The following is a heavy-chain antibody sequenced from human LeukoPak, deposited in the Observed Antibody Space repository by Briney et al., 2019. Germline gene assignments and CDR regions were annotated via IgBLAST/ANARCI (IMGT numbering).Heavy chain of an antibody. V-gene: IGHV1-2*02. CDR3: ARGRYSSSSRGGFDP. CDR1: GYTFTGYY. Sequence: ASVKVSCKASGYTFTGYYMHWVRQAPGQGLEWMGWINPNSGGANYAQKFQGRVTMTRDASISTAYMELSRLRSDDTALYYCARGRYSSSSRGGFDPWGQGTLVTVSS. J-gene: IGHJ5*02. D-gene: IGHD6-6*01. CDR2: INPNSGGA.